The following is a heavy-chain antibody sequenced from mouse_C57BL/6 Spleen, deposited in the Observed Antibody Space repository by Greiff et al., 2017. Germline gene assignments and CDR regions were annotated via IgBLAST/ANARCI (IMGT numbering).Heavy chain of an antibody. V-gene: IGHV1-80*01. CDR1: GYAFSSYW. CDR2: IYPGDGDT. J-gene: IGHJ4*01. CDR3: ARDGVGFPMDH. Sequence: QVQLKQSGAELVKPGASVKISCKASGYAFSSYWMNWVKQRPGKGLEWIGQIYPGDGDTNYNGKFKGKATLTADKSSSTASMQLSSLTSEDSAVYFCARDGVGFPMDHWGQGTSVTVSS. D-gene: IGHD1-1*01.